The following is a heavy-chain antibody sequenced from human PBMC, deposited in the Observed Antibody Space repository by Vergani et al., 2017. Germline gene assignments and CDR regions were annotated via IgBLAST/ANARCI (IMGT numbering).Heavy chain of an antibody. CDR3: AREPVLYDSSGYYYGDFDY. J-gene: IGHJ4*02. CDR2: IIPIFGTA. D-gene: IGHD3-22*01. Sequence: QVQLVQSGAEVKKPGSSVKVSCKASGGTFSSYAISWVRQARGQGLEWMGGIIPIFGTANYAQKFQGRVTITADESTSTAYMELSSLRSEDTAVYYCAREPVLYDSSGYYYGDFDYWGQGTLVTVSS. CDR1: GGTFSSYA. V-gene: IGHV1-69*01.